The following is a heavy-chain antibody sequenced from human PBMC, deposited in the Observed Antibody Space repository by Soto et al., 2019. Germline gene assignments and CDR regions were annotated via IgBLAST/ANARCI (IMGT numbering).Heavy chain of an antibody. J-gene: IGHJ6*03. V-gene: IGHV4-59*01. CDR1: GGSISSYY. Sequence: PSETLSLTCTVSGGSISSYYWSWIRQPPGKGLEWIGYIYYSGSTNYNPSLKSRVTISRDNSKNTVYLQMGSLRPEDMAVYYCARRARPDLYYMDVWGKGTTVTVSS. D-gene: IGHD6-6*01. CDR3: ARRARPDLYYMDV. CDR2: IYYSGST.